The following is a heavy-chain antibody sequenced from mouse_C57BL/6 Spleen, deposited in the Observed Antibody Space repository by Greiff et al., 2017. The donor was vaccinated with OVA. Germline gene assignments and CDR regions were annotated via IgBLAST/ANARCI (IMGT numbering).Heavy chain of an antibody. D-gene: IGHD3-3*01. Sequence: VQLQQSGPELVKPGASVKMSCKASGYTFTDYNMHWVKQSHGKSLEWIGYINPNNGGTSYNQKFKGKATLTVNKSSSTAYMELRSLTSEDSAVYYCARKGPPPGGCDYWGQGTTLTVSS. V-gene: IGHV1-22*01. CDR3: ARKGPPPGGCDY. CDR1: GYTFTDYN. CDR2: INPNNGGT. J-gene: IGHJ2*01.